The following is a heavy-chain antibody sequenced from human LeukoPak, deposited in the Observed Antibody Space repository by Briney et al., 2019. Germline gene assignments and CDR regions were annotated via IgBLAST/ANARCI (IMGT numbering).Heavy chain of an antibody. D-gene: IGHD3-22*01. CDR3: AKDGNYFASSGYPLDH. V-gene: IGHV3-23*01. CDR2: ISDSDGST. Sequence: GGSLRLSCAASGFTFSNYAMSWVRQAPGKGLEWVSGISDSDGSTYYADSVKGRFTISRDNSKNTLYLQMNSLRGEDTAVYYCAKDGNYFASSGYPLDHWGQGTLVTVSS. CDR1: GFTFSNYA. J-gene: IGHJ4*02.